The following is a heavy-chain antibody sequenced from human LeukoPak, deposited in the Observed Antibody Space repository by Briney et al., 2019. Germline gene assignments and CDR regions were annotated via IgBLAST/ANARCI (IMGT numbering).Heavy chain of an antibody. Sequence: GGSLRLSCAASGFTFSNAWMSWVRQAPGKGLEWVTNIKEDGSEKYYADSVKGRFTISRDNAKNSLYLQMNSLRVEDTAVYYCTIDSWELRGYWGQGTLVTVSS. CDR2: IKEDGSEK. D-gene: IGHD3-10*01. CDR3: TIDSWELRGY. V-gene: IGHV3-7*01. J-gene: IGHJ4*02. CDR1: GFTFSNAW.